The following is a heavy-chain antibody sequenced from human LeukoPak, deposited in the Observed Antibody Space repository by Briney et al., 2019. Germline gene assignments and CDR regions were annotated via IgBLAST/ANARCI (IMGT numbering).Heavy chain of an antibody. CDR1: GGSISSSSYY. CDR3: VLHGALWGEPGGWY. Sequence: SETLSLTCTVSGGSISSSSYYWGWIRQPPGKGLEWIGRIYYSGSTYYNPSLKSRVPISVDTSKNQFSLKLSSVTAEDTAVYCCVLHGALWGEPGGWYWGERALVTVCS. V-gene: IGHV4-39*01. D-gene: IGHD3-16*01. CDR2: IYYSGST. J-gene: IGHJ4*02.